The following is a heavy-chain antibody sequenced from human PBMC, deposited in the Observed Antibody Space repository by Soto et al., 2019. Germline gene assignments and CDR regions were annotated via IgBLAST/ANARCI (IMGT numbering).Heavy chain of an antibody. D-gene: IGHD6-13*01. V-gene: IGHV3-23*01. CDR1: RFASGYHA. Sequence: GGSLRLSCAASRFASGYHAMNWVRQAPGKGLEWVSTISSNGEKTHYADSVKGRFIISSDNSSNTVALQMNSLRVEDTAIYYRVSWVSAHFDSWGQGTLVTVSS. J-gene: IGHJ4*01. CDR2: ISSNGEKT. CDR3: VSWVSAHFDS.